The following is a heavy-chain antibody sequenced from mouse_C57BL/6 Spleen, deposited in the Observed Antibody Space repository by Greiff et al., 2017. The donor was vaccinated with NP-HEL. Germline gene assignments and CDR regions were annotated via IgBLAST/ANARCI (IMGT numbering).Heavy chain of an antibody. CDR1: GYTFTDYE. V-gene: IGHV1-15*01. CDR3: TRDYGSSHFAY. CDR2: IDPETGGT. J-gene: IGHJ3*01. D-gene: IGHD1-1*01. Sequence: QVQLQQSGAELVRPGASVTLSCKASGYTFTDYEMHWVKQTPVHGLEWIGAIDPETGGTAYNQKFKGKAILTADKSSSTAYMELRSLTSEDSAVYYCTRDYGSSHFAYWGQGTLVTVSA.